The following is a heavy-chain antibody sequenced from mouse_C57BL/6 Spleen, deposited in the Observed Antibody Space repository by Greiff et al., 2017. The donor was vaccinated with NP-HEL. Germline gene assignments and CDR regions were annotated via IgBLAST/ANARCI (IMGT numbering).Heavy chain of an antibody. CDR1: GFSFNTYA. CDR3: VRREYYGSSSFAY. CDR2: IRSKSNNYAT. Sequence: EVQLVESGGGLVQPKGSLKLSCAASGFSFNTYAMNWVRQAPGKGLEWVARIRSKSNNYATYYADSVKDRFTISRDDSESMLYLQMNNLKTEDTAMYYWVRREYYGSSSFAYWGQGTLVTVSA. V-gene: IGHV10-1*01. J-gene: IGHJ3*01. D-gene: IGHD1-1*01.